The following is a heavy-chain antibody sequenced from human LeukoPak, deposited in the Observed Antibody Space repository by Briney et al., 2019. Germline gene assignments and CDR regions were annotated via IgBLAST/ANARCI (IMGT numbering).Heavy chain of an antibody. CDR3: ARVRRGYSYGCDY. V-gene: IGHV4-59*01. D-gene: IGHD5-18*01. J-gene: IGHJ4*02. CDR2: IYYSGST. Sequence: KSSETLSLTCTVSGGSISSYYWSWIRQPPGKGLEWIGYIYYSGSTNYNPSLKSRVTISVDTSKNQFSLKLSSVTAADPAVYYCARVRRGYSYGCDYWGQGTLVTVSS. CDR1: GGSISSYY.